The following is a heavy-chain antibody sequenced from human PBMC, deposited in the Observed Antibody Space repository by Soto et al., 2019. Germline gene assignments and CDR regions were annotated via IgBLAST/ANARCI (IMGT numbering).Heavy chain of an antibody. V-gene: IGHV3-33*01. CDR2: IWYGGNTK. J-gene: IGHJ6*02. CDR1: GFTFSTYG. D-gene: IGHD6-19*01. Sequence: PGGSLRRSCAAAGFTFSTYGFNWVRQAPDKGLEWVAVIWYGGNTKYYADAVKGRFTISRDNSKNTLYLQMNSLTAEDTAVYYCARPLVAPVAGPYYYGMDVWGQGTTVNVSS. CDR3: ARPLVAPVAGPYYYGMDV.